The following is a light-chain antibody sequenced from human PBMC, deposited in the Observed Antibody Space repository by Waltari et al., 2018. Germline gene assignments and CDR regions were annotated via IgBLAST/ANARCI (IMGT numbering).Light chain of an antibody. V-gene: IGKV1-9*01. CDR2: AAS. CDR3: QQLNSYQWT. J-gene: IGKJ1*01. Sequence: MQLTHSHSSLSASVGHRATITCRASQGISNYLAWYQQKPGKAPKLLIYAASTLQSGVPSRFSGGGSGTDFTLTISSLQPEDFATYYCQQLNSYQWTFGQGTKVEIK. CDR1: QGISNY.